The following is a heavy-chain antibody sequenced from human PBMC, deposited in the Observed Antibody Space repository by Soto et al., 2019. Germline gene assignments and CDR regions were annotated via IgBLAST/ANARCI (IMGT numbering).Heavy chain of an antibody. CDR3: ARDLDCSSTSCPSNYYYYYGMDV. Sequence: ASVKVSCKASGYTFTSYYIHWVRQAPGQGLEWMGWINPNSGGTNYAQKFQGRVTMTRDTSISTAYMELSRLRSDDTAVYYCARDLDCSSTSCPSNYYYYYGMDVWGQGTTVTVSS. CDR2: INPNSGGT. D-gene: IGHD2-2*01. V-gene: IGHV1-2*02. CDR1: GYTFTSYY. J-gene: IGHJ6*02.